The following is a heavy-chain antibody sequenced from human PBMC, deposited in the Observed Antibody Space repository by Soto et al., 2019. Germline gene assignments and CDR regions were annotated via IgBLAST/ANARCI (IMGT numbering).Heavy chain of an antibody. CDR1: GFTFSSYG. Sequence: GGSLRLSCAASGFTFSSYGMHWVRQAPGKGLEWVAVIWYDGSNKYYADSVKGRFTISRDNSKNTLYLQMNSLRAEDTAVYYCAKADDYIWGSYRFNPPYYFDYWGQGTLVTVSS. CDR2: IWYDGSNK. V-gene: IGHV3-33*06. D-gene: IGHD3-16*02. J-gene: IGHJ4*02. CDR3: AKADDYIWGSYRFNPPYYFDY.